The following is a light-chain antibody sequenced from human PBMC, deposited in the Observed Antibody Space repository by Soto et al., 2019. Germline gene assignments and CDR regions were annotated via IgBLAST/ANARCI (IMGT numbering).Light chain of an antibody. CDR1: QSVSSSY. CDR2: DAS. CDR3: QQYGSSPT. J-gene: IGKJ1*01. V-gene: IGKV3-20*01. Sequence: EIVLTQSPGTLSLSPGERATLSCRSSQSVSSSYLAWYQQKPGQAPRLLIYDASSRATGIPDRFSGSGSGTDFTLTISRLEPEDFAGYYCQQYGSSPTFGQGTKVEIK.